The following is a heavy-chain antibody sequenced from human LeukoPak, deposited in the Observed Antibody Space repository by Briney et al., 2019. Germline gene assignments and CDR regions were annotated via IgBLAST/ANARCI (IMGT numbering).Heavy chain of an antibody. J-gene: IGHJ4*02. Sequence: GGSLRLSCAASGFTCSSYGIHWVRQAPGKGPERVAFIRYDGSNKYYADSVKGRFTISRDNSKNTLYLQMNSLRAEDTAVYYCARTSGYDPTNFDYWGQGTLVTVSS. D-gene: IGHD5-12*01. CDR3: ARTSGYDPTNFDY. CDR1: GFTCSSYG. V-gene: IGHV3-30*02. CDR2: IRYDGSNK.